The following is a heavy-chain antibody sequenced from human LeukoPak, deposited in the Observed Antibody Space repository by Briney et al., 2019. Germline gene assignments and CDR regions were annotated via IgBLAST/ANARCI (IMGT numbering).Heavy chain of an antibody. J-gene: IGHJ4*02. CDR2: ISASNGNT. D-gene: IGHD3-22*01. CDR1: GYTFTNYG. Sequence: ASVKVSCKASGYTFTNYGMSWVRQAPGQGLEWMGWISASNGNTKYAQRLQGRVTMTTDTSTSTAYMELRSLRSDDTAVYYCARDINYYYDSSGYNDYFDYWGQGTLVTVSS. CDR3: ARDINYYYDSSGYNDYFDY. V-gene: IGHV1-18*01.